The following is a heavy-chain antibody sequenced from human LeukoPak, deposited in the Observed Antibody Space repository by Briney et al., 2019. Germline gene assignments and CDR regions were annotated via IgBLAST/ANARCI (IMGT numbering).Heavy chain of an antibody. V-gene: IGHV4-59*01. CDR2: IYYSGST. CDR3: ARDGSRGDFWSGYSFDY. D-gene: IGHD3-3*01. Sequence: SETLSLTCTVSGGSISSYYWSWIRQPPGKGLEWIGYIYYSGSTNYNPSLKSRVTISVDTSKNQFSLKLSSVTAADTAVYYCARDGSRGDFWSGYSFDYWGQGTLVTVSS. J-gene: IGHJ4*02. CDR1: GGSISSYY.